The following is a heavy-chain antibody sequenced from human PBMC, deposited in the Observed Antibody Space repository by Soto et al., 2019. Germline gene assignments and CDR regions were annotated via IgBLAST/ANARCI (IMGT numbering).Heavy chain of an antibody. CDR3: ARGSIGFLKGGWFDP. Sequence: EVQLLESGGGVVQPGGSLRLSCEASGFNFKKSAMAWVRQAPGEGLEWVSGISCCGGSTSYADSVKGRFSVARDDSKNTLSLQLNSLRADDTAVYYCARGSIGFLKGGWFDPWGQGTLVTVSS. CDR2: ISCCGGST. CDR1: GFNFKKSA. D-gene: IGHD6-25*01. V-gene: IGHV3-23*01. J-gene: IGHJ5*02.